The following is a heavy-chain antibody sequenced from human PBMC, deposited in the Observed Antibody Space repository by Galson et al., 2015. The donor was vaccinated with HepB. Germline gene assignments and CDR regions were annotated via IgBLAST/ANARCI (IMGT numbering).Heavy chain of an antibody. CDR1: GGTFSSYT. J-gene: IGHJ1*01. V-gene: IGHV1-69*02. Sequence: SVKVSCKASGGTFSSYTISWVRQAPGQGLEWMGRIIPILGIANYAQKFQGRVTITADKSTSTAYMELSSLRSEDTAVYYCAIGTSCLPGGDCLTRAEYFQHWGQGTLVTVSS. D-gene: IGHD2-21*02. CDR2: IIPILGIA. CDR3: AIGTSCLPGGDCLTRAEYFQH.